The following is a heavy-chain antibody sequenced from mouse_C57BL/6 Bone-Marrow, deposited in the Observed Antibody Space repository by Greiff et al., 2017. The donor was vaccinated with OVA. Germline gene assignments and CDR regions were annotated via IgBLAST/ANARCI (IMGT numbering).Heavy chain of an antibody. V-gene: IGHV1-20*01. CDR1: GYSFTGYF. CDR3: ARWGYGSSYFDY. Sequence: EVKLMESGPELVKPGDSVKISCKASGYSFTGYFMNWVMQSHGKSLEWIGRINPYNGDTFYNQKFKGKATFTVDKSSSTAHMELRSLTSEDSAVYYCARWGYGSSYFDYWGQGTTLTVSS. J-gene: IGHJ2*01. CDR2: INPYNGDT. D-gene: IGHD1-1*01.